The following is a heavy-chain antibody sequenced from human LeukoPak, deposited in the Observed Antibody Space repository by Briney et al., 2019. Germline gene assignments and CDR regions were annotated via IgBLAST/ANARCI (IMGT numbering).Heavy chain of an antibody. J-gene: IGHJ2*01. D-gene: IGHD6-19*01. CDR1: GGSFSGYY. Sequence: SETLSLTCAVYGGSFSGYYWSWIRQPPGKGLEWIGEINHSGSTNYNPSLKSRVTISVDTSKNQFSLKLSSVTAADTAVYYCARHSSGWRYWYFDLWGRGTLVTVSS. CDR3: ARHSSGWRYWYFDL. CDR2: INHSGST. V-gene: IGHV4-34*01.